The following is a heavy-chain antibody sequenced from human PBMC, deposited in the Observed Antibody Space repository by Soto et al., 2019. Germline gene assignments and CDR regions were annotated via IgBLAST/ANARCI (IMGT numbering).Heavy chain of an antibody. Sequence: SQTLSLTCTVSTDSVSSSGYTWGRIRQPPGKGPEWIGSIYSSGSTYYNPSLNSRVTVSVDTSKNQFSLKVTSVTAADTAVYYCARLYGYCIRNSCHGHYAMDVWGQGTTVT. CDR3: ARLYGYCIRNSCHGHYAMDV. J-gene: IGHJ6*02. CDR1: TDSVSSSGYT. D-gene: IGHD2-2*01. CDR2: IYSSGST. V-gene: IGHV4-39*01.